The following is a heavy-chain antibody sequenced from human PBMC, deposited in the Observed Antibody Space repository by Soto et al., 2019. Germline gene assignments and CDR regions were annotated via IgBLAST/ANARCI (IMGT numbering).Heavy chain of an antibody. Sequence: SETLSLTCTVSGGSISSYYWSWIRQPPGKGLEWIGYIYYSGSTNYNPSLKSRVTISVDTSKNQFSLKLSSVTAADTAVYYCARDAYSSGWYRDREDAFDIWGQGTMVTVSS. CDR3: ARDAYSSGWYRDREDAFDI. V-gene: IGHV4-59*01. D-gene: IGHD6-19*01. CDR1: GGSISSYY. CDR2: IYYSGST. J-gene: IGHJ3*02.